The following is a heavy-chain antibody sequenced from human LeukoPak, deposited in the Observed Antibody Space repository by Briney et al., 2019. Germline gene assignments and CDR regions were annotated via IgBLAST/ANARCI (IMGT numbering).Heavy chain of an antibody. Sequence: SDTLSLTCTVSGGSISSCYWSWIRQPAGKGLEWIGRIYASGSTNYNPSLKSRVTMSVDTSKNQFSLKLSSVTAADTAVYYCAREPEQRRMYYYYYYMDVWGKGTTVTVSS. V-gene: IGHV4-4*07. CDR1: GGSISSCY. CDR2: IYASGST. D-gene: IGHD6-25*01. J-gene: IGHJ6*03. CDR3: AREPEQRRMYYYYYYMDV.